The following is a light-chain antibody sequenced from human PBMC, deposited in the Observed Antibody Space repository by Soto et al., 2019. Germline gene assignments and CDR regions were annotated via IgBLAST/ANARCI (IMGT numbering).Light chain of an antibody. V-gene: IGKV1-33*01. Sequence: DIQMTQSPSSLSASVGDRVTITCQASQDISKYLNWYQHKPGKAPKLLIYDASNLETRVPSRFSGSGSGKDFTFTISSLQPEGFATYYCQQYDNLPLTFGGGTKVDIK. CDR3: QQYDNLPLT. CDR1: QDISKY. J-gene: IGKJ4*01. CDR2: DAS.